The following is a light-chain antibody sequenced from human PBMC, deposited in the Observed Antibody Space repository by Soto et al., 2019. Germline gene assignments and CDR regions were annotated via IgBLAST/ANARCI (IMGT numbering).Light chain of an antibody. J-gene: IGLJ1*01. V-gene: IGLV2-14*01. CDR3: SSYTSSNTLEV. CDR2: EVS. Sequence: QSVLIQPASVSGSPGQSITIPCTGTSSDVGGSNYVSWYQHHPHRAPKLLIFEVSYRPSGVSNRFSGSKSGNTASLTISGLQAEDEADYYCSSYTSSNTLEVFGIGTKVTVL. CDR1: SSDVGGSNY.